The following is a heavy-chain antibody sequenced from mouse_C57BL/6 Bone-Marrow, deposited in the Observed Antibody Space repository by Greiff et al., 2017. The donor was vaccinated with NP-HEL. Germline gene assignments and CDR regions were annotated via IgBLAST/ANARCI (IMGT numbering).Heavy chain of an antibody. CDR3: ARKDRYAMDY. CDR1: GYAFSSSW. CDR2: IYPGDGDT. V-gene: IGHV1-82*01. Sequence: QVQLQQSGPELVKPGASVKISCKASGYAFSSSWMNWVKQRPGKGLEWIGRIYPGDGDTNSNGKFKGKATLTADKSSSTAYMQLSSLTSEDSAVYFCARKDRYAMDYWGQGTSVTVSS. J-gene: IGHJ4*01.